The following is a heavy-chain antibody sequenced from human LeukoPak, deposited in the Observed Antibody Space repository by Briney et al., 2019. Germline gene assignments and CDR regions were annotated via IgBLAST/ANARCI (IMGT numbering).Heavy chain of an antibody. V-gene: IGHV3-48*03. CDR1: GFIFSSYE. D-gene: IGHD6-6*01. CDR2: ISSSGSTI. J-gene: IGHJ4*02. CDR3: ARLYSSSSGLRASDY. Sequence: KSGGSLRLSCAASGFIFSSYEMNWVRQAPGKGLEWVSYISSSGSTIYYADSVKGRFTISRDNAKNSLYLQMNSLRAEDTAVYYCARLYSSSSGLRASDYWGQGTLVTVSS.